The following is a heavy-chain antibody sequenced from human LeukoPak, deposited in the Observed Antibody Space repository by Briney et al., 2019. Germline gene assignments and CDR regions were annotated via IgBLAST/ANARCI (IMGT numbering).Heavy chain of an antibody. J-gene: IGHJ5*02. D-gene: IGHD6-13*01. V-gene: IGHV3-48*03. CDR2: ISSSGSTI. CDR3: ARDSSSWSGWFDP. CDR1: GFTFSSYE. Sequence: GGSLRLSCAASGFTFSSYEMNWVRQAPGKGLEWVSYISSSGSTIYYADSVKGRFTISRDNAKNSLYLQMNSLRAEDTAVYYCARDSSSWSGWFDPWGQGTLVTVSS.